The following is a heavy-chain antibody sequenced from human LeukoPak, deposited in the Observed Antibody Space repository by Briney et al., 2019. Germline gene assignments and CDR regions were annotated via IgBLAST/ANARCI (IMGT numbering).Heavy chain of an antibody. CDR3: ASDYCGSTGCYAAY. CDR2: ISSNARTT. D-gene: IGHD2-2*01. Sequence: PGGSLRLSCAASGYTFSNYSMNWVRQAPGKGLEWVAYISSNARTTYYADSVKGRFTISRDNAKNSVYLQMNSLRDEDTAVYYCASDYCGSTGCYAAYWGQGTLVTVSS. V-gene: IGHV3-48*02. CDR1: GYTFSNYS. J-gene: IGHJ4*02.